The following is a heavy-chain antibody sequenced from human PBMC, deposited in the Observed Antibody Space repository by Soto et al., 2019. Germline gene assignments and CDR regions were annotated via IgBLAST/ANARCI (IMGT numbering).Heavy chain of an antibody. D-gene: IGHD2-21*02. CDR1: GFTFSTYG. J-gene: IGHJ1*01. CDR2: ISYDEVNK. Sequence: QVQLVESGGGVVQPGGSLRLSCAASGFTFSTYGMHWVRQAPGKGLEWVAVISYDEVNKYYADSVKGRFTISRDNSKNTLYLQMNSLGPEYTALYYCAKGVVVTATYFHHWGQGTLVTVSS. CDR3: AKGVVVTATYFHH. V-gene: IGHV3-30*18.